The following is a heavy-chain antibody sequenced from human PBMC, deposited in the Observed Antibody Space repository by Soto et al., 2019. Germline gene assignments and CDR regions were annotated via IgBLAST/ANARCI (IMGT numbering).Heavy chain of an antibody. CDR1: GFTFDSYA. CDR2: ISGSGGST. J-gene: IGHJ4*02. D-gene: IGHD3-22*01. CDR3: AKDNDVTMIVVVTHNFDY. V-gene: IGHV3-23*01. Sequence: GGSLRLSCVASGFTFDSYAMNWVRQAPGKGLKWVSAISGSGGSTYYADSVKGRFTISRDNSKNTLYLQMNSLRAEDTAVYYCAKDNDVTMIVVVTHNFDYWGQGTLVTVSS.